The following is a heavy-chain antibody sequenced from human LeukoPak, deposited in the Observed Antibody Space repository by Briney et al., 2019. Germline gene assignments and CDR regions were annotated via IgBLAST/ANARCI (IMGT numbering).Heavy chain of an antibody. Sequence: ASVQVSCKTSGYIFAHNGISWVRQAPGQGPEWMGWISAYNGDTNYAQNFQGRVTMTRDTSTSTVYMELRSLRSDDTAVYYCARDQYGDYALDYWGQGTLVTVSS. CDR3: ARDQYGDYALDY. CDR1: GYIFAHNG. J-gene: IGHJ4*02. V-gene: IGHV1-18*01. CDR2: ISAYNGDT. D-gene: IGHD4-17*01.